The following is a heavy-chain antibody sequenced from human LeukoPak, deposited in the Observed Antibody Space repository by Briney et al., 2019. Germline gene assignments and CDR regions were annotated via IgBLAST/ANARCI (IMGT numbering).Heavy chain of an antibody. CDR3: ARRCYDSSGFDY. CDR1: GVTFTTYA. J-gene: IGHJ4*02. V-gene: IGHV3-23*01. Sequence: GGSLRLSCAASGVTFTTYAMSWVRQAPGKGLEWVSAISGSGGSTYYADSVKGRFTISRDNSKNTLYLRMNSLRAEDTAVYYCARRCYDSSGFDYWGQGTLVTVSS. CDR2: ISGSGGST. D-gene: IGHD3-22*01.